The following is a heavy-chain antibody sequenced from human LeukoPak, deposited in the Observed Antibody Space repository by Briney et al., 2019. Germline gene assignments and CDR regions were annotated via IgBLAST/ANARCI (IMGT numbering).Heavy chain of an antibody. CDR2: IYYSGST. V-gene: IGHV4-31*03. D-gene: IGHD6-13*01. CDR3: ARDRGGAAAGTAAFDI. Sequence: PSQTLSLTCTVSGGSISSGGYYWSWIRQHPGKGLEWIGYIYYSGSTYYNPSLKSRVTISVDTSKNQFSLKLSSVTAADTAVYYCARDRGGAAAGTAAFDIWGQGTMVTVSS. J-gene: IGHJ3*02. CDR1: GGSISSGGYY.